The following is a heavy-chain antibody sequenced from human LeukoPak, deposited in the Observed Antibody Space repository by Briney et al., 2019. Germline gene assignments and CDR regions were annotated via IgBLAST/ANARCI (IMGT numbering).Heavy chain of an antibody. V-gene: IGHV4-39*07. J-gene: IGHJ4*02. D-gene: IGHD3-3*01. CDR2: ISYSGST. CDR3: ARVGSYYDFWSGYSS. Sequence: PSETLSLTCTVSAGSISSSSYYWGWIRQPPGKGLEWIGSISYSGSTYYNPSLKSRVTISLDTSKNQFSVKLSSVTAADTAVYYCARVGSYYDFWSGYSSWGQGTLVTVSS. CDR1: AGSISSSSYY.